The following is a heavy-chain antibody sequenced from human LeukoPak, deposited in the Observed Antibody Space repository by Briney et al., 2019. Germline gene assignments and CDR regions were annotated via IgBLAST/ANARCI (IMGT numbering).Heavy chain of an antibody. D-gene: IGHD6-13*01. Sequence: GGSLRLSCATSGFTLSIHWMHWVRQAPGEGLVWVSHINTDGSSTTYGDAAKGRITVSRDSATLFLQMNSLRVDDTAIYYCARGTATTAGIDYWGLGTLVTVSS. CDR3: ARGTATTAGIDY. CDR2: INTDGSST. J-gene: IGHJ4*02. CDR1: GFTLSIHW. V-gene: IGHV3-74*01.